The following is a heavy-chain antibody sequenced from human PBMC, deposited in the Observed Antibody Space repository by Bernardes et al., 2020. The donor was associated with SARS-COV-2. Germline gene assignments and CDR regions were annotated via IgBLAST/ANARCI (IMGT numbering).Heavy chain of an antibody. J-gene: IGHJ3*02. Sequence: GGSLRLSCAASGFIFNTYGMHWVRQTPGKGLEWVAVISYDGSNTYYRDSVKGRFTISRDNSKNTLSLQMNSLRADDTAVYYCAKDLGGWYLGAVDIWGQGTLVTVSS. CDR1: GFIFNTYG. V-gene: IGHV3-30*18. CDR3: AKDLGGWYLGAVDI. CDR2: ISYDGSNT. D-gene: IGHD6-19*01.